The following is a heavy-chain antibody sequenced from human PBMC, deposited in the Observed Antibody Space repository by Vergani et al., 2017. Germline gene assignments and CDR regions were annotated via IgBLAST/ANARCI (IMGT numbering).Heavy chain of an antibody. CDR3: ARHGTRYYYDSTPGDY. D-gene: IGHD3-22*01. CDR2: IYPGDSDT. V-gene: IGHV5-51*01. J-gene: IGHJ4*02. Sequence: EVQLVQSGAEVKKPGESLKISCKGSGYSFTSYWIGWVRQMPGKGLEWMGIIYPGDSDTRYSPSFQGQVTISADKPISTAYLQWSSLKASDTAMYYCARHGTRYYYDSTPGDYWGQGTLVTVSS. CDR1: GYSFTSYW.